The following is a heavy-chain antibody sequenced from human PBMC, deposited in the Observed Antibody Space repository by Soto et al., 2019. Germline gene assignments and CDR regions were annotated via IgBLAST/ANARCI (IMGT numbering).Heavy chain of an antibody. CDR2: IYYSGTT. J-gene: IGHJ5*02. D-gene: IGHD1-26*01. V-gene: IGHV4-39*01. CDR1: GGSISSSSYY. Sequence: PSETLSLTCTVSGGSISSSSYYWVWIRQPPGKGLEWIGSIYYSGTTYYNPSLKSRVTISVDTSKNQFSLKPRSVTAADTAVYYCARQSPDYLGSVGWFDPWGQGTLVTVSS. CDR3: ARQSPDYLGSVGWFDP.